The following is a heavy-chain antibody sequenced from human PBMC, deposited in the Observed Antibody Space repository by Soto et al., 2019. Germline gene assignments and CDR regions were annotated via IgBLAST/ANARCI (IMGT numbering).Heavy chain of an antibody. D-gene: IGHD3-22*01. J-gene: IGHJ4*02. V-gene: IGHV1-24*01. CDR2: FDPEDGET. CDR3: ALAKTDDYDSSGFYYFDY. Sequence: ASVKVSCKVSGYTLTELSMHWVRQAPGKGLEWMGGFDPEDGETIYAQKFQGRVTMTEDTSTDTAYMELSSLRSEDTAVYYCALAKTDDYDSSGFYYFDYWGQGTLVTVSS. CDR1: GYTLTELS.